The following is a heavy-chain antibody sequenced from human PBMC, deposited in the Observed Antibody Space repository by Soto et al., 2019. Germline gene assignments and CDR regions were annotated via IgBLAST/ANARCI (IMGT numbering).Heavy chain of an antibody. J-gene: IGHJ4*02. D-gene: IGHD1-26*01. V-gene: IGHV3-48*02. CDR1: GFTFSGYS. CDR2: ISSLSSPR. Sequence: GGSLRLSCAASGFTFSGYSMHWVRQAPGKGLEWVSYISSLSSPRYYAESVEGRFIISRDNAKNSLYLQMNSLRDEDTAVYFCAREDIRGARSFDYWGRGALVTVSS. CDR3: AREDIRGARSFDY.